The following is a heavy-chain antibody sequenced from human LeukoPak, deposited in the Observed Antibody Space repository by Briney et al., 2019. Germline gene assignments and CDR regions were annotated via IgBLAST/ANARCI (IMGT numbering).Heavy chain of an antibody. Sequence: SGGSLRLSCAASGFTFSSYSMNWVRQAPGKGLEWVSSISSSSSYIYYADSVKGRFTISRDNAKNSLYLQMNSLRAEDTAVYYCARDSSSSGWYGGDYFDYWGQGTLVTVSS. CDR3: ARDSSSSGWYGGDYFDY. CDR1: GFTFSSYS. CDR2: ISSSSSYI. D-gene: IGHD6-19*01. V-gene: IGHV3-21*01. J-gene: IGHJ4*02.